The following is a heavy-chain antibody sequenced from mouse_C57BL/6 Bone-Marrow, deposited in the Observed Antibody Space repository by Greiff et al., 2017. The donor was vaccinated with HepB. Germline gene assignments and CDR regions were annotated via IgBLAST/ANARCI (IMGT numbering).Heavy chain of an antibody. V-gene: IGHV14-3*01. D-gene: IGHD1-1*01. CDR1: GFNIKNTY. CDR2: IDPANGNT. CDR3: ARVYYGSSYVDY. J-gene: IGHJ2*01. Sequence: EVQLVESVAELERPGASVKLSCTASGFNIKNTYMHWVKQRPEQGLEWIGRIDPANGNTKYAPKFQGKATITADTSSNTAYLQLSSLTSEDTAIYYCARVYYGSSYVDYWGQGTTLTVSS.